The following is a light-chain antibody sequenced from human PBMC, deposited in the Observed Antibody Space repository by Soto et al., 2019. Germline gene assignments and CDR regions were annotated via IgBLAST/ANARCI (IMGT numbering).Light chain of an antibody. CDR1: SSNIGAGYD. CDR3: QSYDASLSAVV. J-gene: IGLJ3*02. CDR2: SNN. Sequence: QLVLTQPPSVSGAPGQRVTISCTGTSSNIGAGYDVHWYQQLPGKAPTLLIYSNNDRPSGVPDRFSGSKSGTSASLAITGLQADDEADYYCQSYDASLSAVVFGGGTKLTVL. V-gene: IGLV1-40*01.